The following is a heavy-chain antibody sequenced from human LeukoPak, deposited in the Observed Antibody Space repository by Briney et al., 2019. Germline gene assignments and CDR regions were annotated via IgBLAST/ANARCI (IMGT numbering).Heavy chain of an antibody. CDR1: GFTFSSYS. V-gene: IGHV3-21*01. CDR3: ARGGYSSSWYNDY. J-gene: IGHJ4*02. D-gene: IGHD6-13*01. Sequence: PGGSLRLSCAASGFTFSSYSMNWVRQAPGKGLEWVSSISSSSYIYYADSVKGRFTISRDNAKNSLYLQMNSLRAEDTAVYYCARGGYSSSWYNDYWGQGTLVTVSS. CDR2: ISSSSYI.